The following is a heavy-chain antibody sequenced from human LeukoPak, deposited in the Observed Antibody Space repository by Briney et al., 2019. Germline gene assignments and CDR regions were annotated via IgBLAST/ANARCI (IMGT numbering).Heavy chain of an antibody. CDR2: IYPSDSDT. Sequence: GGSLQISCKGSGCSFTSYWIGWVRQMPGKGLEGMGIIYPSDSDTRYSPSFKGQVTISADKSSSTAYLQWSSLKASDTAMYYCARRTATSDWEYWGQGTLVTVSS. V-gene: IGHV5-51*01. CDR3: ARRTATSDWEY. J-gene: IGHJ4*02. D-gene: IGHD4-17*01. CDR1: GCSFTSYW.